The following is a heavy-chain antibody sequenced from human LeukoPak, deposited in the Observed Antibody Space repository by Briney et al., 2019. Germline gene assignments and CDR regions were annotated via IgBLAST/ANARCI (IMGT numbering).Heavy chain of an antibody. D-gene: IGHD3-16*02. Sequence: ASVKVSCKASGYTFTSYYMHWVRQAPGQGLEWMGIINPSGGSTSYAQKFQGRVTMTRDTSTSTVYMELSSLRSEDTAVYYCARGGRRGVIVIRGRYWGQGTLVTVSS. CDR1: GYTFTSYY. J-gene: IGHJ4*02. CDR2: INPSGGST. V-gene: IGHV1-46*01. CDR3: ARGGRRGVIVIRGRY.